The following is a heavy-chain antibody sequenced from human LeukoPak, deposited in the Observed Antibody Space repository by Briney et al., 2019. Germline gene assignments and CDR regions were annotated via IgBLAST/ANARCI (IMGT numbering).Heavy chain of an antibody. CDR2: VNLQGST. Sequence: SETLSLTCGVSGVSITNTNYWTGVRQPPGKGLEWIGEVNLQGSTNYNPSLMGRVAISVDTSENHISLQLTSVTAADTAVYYCAREGGTYRALYYSGQGTLVTVSS. J-gene: IGHJ4*02. V-gene: IGHV4-4*02. CDR3: AREGGTYRALYY. D-gene: IGHD1-1*01. CDR1: GVSITNTNY.